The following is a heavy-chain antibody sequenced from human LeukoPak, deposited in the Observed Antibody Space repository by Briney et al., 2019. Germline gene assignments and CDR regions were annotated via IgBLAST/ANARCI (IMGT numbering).Heavy chain of an antibody. J-gene: IGHJ4*02. CDR2: IRNKANSYTT. Sequence: LSLTCTVSGGSISSYYWSWIRLPPGKGLEWVGRIRNKANSYTTEYAASVKGRFSISRDDSKNSLYLQMNSLKTEDTAVYYCVRGYCSGGSCYRPTFDSWGQGTLVTVSS. CDR3: VRGYCSGGSCYRPTFDS. D-gene: IGHD2-15*01. CDR1: GGSISSYY. V-gene: IGHV3-72*01.